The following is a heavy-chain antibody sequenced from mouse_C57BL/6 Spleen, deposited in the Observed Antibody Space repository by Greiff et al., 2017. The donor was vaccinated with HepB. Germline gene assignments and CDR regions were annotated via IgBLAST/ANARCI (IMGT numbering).Heavy chain of an antibody. Sequence: QVHVKQSGPGLVQPSQSLSITCTVSGFSLTSYGVHWVRQSPGKGLEWLGVIWSGGSTDYNAAFISRLSISKDNSKSQVFFKMNSLQADDTAIYYCARKGDYDEYYAMDYWGQGTSVTVSS. D-gene: IGHD2-4*01. V-gene: IGHV2-2*01. J-gene: IGHJ4*01. CDR2: IWSGGST. CDR3: ARKGDYDEYYAMDY. CDR1: GFSLTSYG.